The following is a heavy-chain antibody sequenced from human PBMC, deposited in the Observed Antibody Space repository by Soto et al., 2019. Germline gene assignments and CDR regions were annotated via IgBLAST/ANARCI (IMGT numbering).Heavy chain of an antibody. Sequence: PSETLSLTCAVSGGSISSSNWWSWVRQPPGKGLEWIGGIYYSGSTNYNPSLKSRVTISVDTSKNQFSLKLSSVTAADTAVYYCARQGSGYGDPSGVDYWGQGTLVTVSS. CDR2: IYYSGST. J-gene: IGHJ4*02. CDR3: ARQGSGYGDPSGVDY. V-gene: IGHV4-4*02. D-gene: IGHD4-17*01. CDR1: GGSISSSNW.